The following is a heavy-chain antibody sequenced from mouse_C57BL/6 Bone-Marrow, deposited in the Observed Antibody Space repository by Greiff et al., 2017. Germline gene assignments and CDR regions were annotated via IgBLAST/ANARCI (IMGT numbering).Heavy chain of an antibody. Sequence: VQLVESGPELVKPGASVKLSCKASGYTFTSYDINWVKQRPGQGLEWIGWIYPRDGSTKYNEKFKGKATLTVDTSSSTAYMELHSLTSEDSAVYFCARWNTTVVAPYYFDYWGQGTTLTVSS. J-gene: IGHJ2*01. D-gene: IGHD1-1*01. CDR1: GYTFTSYD. CDR2: IYPRDGST. CDR3: ARWNTTVVAPYYFDY. V-gene: IGHV1-85*01.